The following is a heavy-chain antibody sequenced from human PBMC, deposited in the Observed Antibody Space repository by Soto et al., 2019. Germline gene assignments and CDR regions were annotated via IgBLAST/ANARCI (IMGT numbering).Heavy chain of an antibody. Sequence: EVQLLESGGGLVQPGGSLRLSCAASGFTFSSYAMSWVRQAPGKGLEWVSAISGSGGSTYYADSVKGRFTISRDNSKNTLYLQRNSRIPEDTAVYHCARRRGATVVIRGWFAHRGQGTLVSVPS. D-gene: IGHD4-17*01. CDR1: GFTFSSYA. CDR2: ISGSGGST. J-gene: IGHJ5*02. CDR3: ARRRGATVVIRGWFAH. V-gene: IGHV3-23*01.